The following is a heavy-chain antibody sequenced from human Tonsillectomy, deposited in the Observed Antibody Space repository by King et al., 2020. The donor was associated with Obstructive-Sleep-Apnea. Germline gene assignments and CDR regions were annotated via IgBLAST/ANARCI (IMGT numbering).Heavy chain of an antibody. D-gene: IGHD5-18*01. V-gene: IGHV3-23*04. Sequence: VQLVESGGGLVQPGGSLRLSCAASGFTFSNYAMSWVRQAPGKGLEWVSAINTGGGTTYYADSVKGRFTISRDNSKNTLYLQMNSLRAEDTAVYYCAERVDKAMVFDYWGQGTLVTVSS. CDR2: INTGGGTT. CDR1: GFTFSNYA. J-gene: IGHJ4*02. CDR3: AERVDKAMVFDY.